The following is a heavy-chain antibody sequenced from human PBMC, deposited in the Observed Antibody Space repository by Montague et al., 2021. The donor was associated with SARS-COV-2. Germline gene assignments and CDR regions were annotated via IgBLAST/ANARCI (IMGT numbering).Heavy chain of an antibody. CDR2: ISSSSSYT. J-gene: IGHJ6*02. D-gene: IGHD6-13*01. CDR1: GFTFSDYY. CDR3: ARDQQLGWGGMDV. Sequence: SLRLSCAASGFTFSDYYMSWIRQAPGKGLEWVSYISSSSSYTNYADSVRGRFTISRDNAKNSLYLQMNSLRAEDPAVYYCARDQQLGWGGMDVWGQGTTVTVSS. V-gene: IGHV3-11*06.